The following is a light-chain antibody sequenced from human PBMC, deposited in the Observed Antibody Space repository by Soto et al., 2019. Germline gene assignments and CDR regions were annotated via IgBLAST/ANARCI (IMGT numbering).Light chain of an antibody. CDR3: SSYTSNSTYV. J-gene: IGLJ1*01. Sequence: QAVVTQPASVSGSPGQSITISCTGTSSDVGGYNYVSWYQQHPGKAPRLMIYEVTNRPSGVSNRFSGSKSGNTASLTISGLQAEDEADYYCSSYTSNSTYVFGTGTKLTVL. CDR2: EVT. CDR1: SSDVGGYNY. V-gene: IGLV2-14*01.